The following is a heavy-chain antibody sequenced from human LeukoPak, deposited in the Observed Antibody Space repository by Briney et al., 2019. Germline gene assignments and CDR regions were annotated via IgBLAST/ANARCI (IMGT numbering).Heavy chain of an antibody. D-gene: IGHD3-22*01. V-gene: IGHV4-34*01. Sequence: PGGSLRLSCAASGFTVSSNYMSWVRQPPGKGLEWIGEINHSGSTNYNPSLKSRVTISVDTSKNRFSLKLSSVTAADTAVYYCARAVYYDSSGRPFDYWGQGTLVTVSS. CDR1: GFTVSSNY. CDR3: ARAVYYDSSGRPFDY. CDR2: INHSGST. J-gene: IGHJ4*02.